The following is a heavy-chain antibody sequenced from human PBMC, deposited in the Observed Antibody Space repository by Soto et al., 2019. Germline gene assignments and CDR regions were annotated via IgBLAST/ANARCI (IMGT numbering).Heavy chain of an antibody. D-gene: IGHD2-2*01. CDR3: ARVVILVPTASTHYYYHMDV. V-gene: IGHV1-69*01. Sequence: QVQLVQSGAEVRKPGSSVTVSCKASGGTFSNYAISWVRQAPGQGLEWMGGIIPIVGTGSYAQKFQGRVTITADEPTTTTYMELSSLRFEDTAVYYCARVVILVPTASTHYYYHMDVWGPGTTVTVSS. CDR1: GGTFSNYA. J-gene: IGHJ6*02. CDR2: IIPIVGTG.